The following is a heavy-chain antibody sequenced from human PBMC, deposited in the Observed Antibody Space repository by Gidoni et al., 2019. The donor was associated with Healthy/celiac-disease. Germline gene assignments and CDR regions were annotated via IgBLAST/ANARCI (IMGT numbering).Heavy chain of an antibody. CDR1: GGSISSSSYY. Sequence: QLQLQESGPGLVKPSETLSLTCTVSGGSISSSSYYWGWLRQPPGKGLEWIGSIYYSGSTYYNPSLKSRGTISVDTSKNQFSLKLSSVTAADTAVYYCARDPYCGGDCYSGELDYWGQGTLVTVSS. CDR3: ARDPYCGGDCYSGELDY. CDR2: IYYSGST. D-gene: IGHD2-21*02. V-gene: IGHV4-39*07. J-gene: IGHJ4*02.